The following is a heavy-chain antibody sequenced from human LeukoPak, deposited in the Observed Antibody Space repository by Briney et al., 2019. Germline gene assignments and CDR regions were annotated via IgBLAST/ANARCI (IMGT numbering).Heavy chain of an antibody. Sequence: ASVKVSCKASGYTFTSYGISWVRQAPGQGLEWMGWISAYNGNTNYAQKLQGRVTMTTDTSTSTAYMELRSLRSDDTAVYYCARNKKTRYCSSTSCPPDWFDPWGQGTLVTFSS. CDR1: GYTFTSYG. CDR3: ARNKKTRYCSSTSCPPDWFDP. J-gene: IGHJ5*02. V-gene: IGHV1-18*04. D-gene: IGHD2-2*01. CDR2: ISAYNGNT.